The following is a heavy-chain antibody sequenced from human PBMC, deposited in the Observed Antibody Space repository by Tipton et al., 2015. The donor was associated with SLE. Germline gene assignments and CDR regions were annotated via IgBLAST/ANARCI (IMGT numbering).Heavy chain of an antibody. V-gene: IGHV4-34*01. J-gene: IGHJ3*02. CDR2: INHSGST. CDR3: ARGWILRFLEERSDAFDI. D-gene: IGHD3-3*01. Sequence: GSLRLSCAVYGGSFSGYYWSWIRRPPGKGLEWIGEINHSGSTNYNPSLKSRVTISVDTSKNQFSLKLSSVTAADTAVYYCARGWILRFLEERSDAFDIWGQGTMVTVSS. CDR1: GGSFSGYY.